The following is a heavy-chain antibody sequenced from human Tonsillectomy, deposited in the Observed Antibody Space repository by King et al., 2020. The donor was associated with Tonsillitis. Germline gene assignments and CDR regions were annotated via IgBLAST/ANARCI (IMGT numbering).Heavy chain of an antibody. Sequence: EWQLVQSGGGLVQPGRSLRLSCAASGFTFDDYAMHWVRQAPGKGLEWVSGISWNSGSIGYADSVKGRFTISRDNAKNSLYLQMNRLRAEDTALYYCAKDRYSNTGGWFDPWGQGTLVTVSS. CDR3: AKDRYSNTGGWFDP. D-gene: IGHD6-13*01. CDR1: GFTFDDYA. CDR2: ISWNSGSI. J-gene: IGHJ5*02. V-gene: IGHV3-9*01.